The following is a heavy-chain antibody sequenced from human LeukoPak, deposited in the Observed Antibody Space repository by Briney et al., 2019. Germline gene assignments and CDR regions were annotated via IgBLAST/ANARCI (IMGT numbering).Heavy chain of an antibody. V-gene: IGHV3-7*01. CDR3: ARNRASNDY. CDR1: GFTFSSYW. CDR2: IKQDGSEK. Sequence: PGGSLRLSCAASGFTFSSYWMSWVRQAPGKGLEWVANIKQDGSEKNYVDSVKGRFTISRDNADNSMYLQMNSLRGEDTAVYHCARNRASNDYWGQGTLVTVSS. J-gene: IGHJ4*02. D-gene: IGHD4-11*01.